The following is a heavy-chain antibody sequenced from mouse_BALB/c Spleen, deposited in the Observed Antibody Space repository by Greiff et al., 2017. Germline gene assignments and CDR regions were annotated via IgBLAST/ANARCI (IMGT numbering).Heavy chain of an antibody. V-gene: IGHV1-7*01. Sequence: QVQLQQSGAELAKPGASVKMSCKASGYTFTSYWMHWVKQRPGQGLEWIGYINPSTGYTEYNQKFKDKATLTADKSSSTAYMQLSSLTSEDSAVYYCARRHTTRAMDYWGQGTSVTVSS. CDR2: INPSTGYT. CDR1: GYTFTSYW. CDR3: ARRHTTRAMDY. D-gene: IGHD1-1*01. J-gene: IGHJ4*01.